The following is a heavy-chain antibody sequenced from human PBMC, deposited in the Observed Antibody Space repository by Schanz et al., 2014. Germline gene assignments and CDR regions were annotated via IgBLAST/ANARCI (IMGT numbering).Heavy chain of an antibody. J-gene: IGHJ6*02. Sequence: QIQLVESGGGVVQPGTSLRLSCTISGFSFSRYGMHWVRQAPGKGLEWVAVISSDETVTYYVDSVKGRFTVSRDNSKNTLHLQMNSLSTEDTAVYYCAKRLGALPAATNYYFYAMDAWGQGTTVTVSS. V-gene: IGHV3-30*18. CDR2: ISSDETVT. CDR3: AKRLGALPAATNYYFYAMDA. CDR1: GFSFSRYG. D-gene: IGHD2-15*01.